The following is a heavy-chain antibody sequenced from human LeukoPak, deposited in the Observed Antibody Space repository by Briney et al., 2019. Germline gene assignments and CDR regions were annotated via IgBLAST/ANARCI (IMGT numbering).Heavy chain of an antibody. CDR3: AREYDSSGGAFDI. CDR2: IYYSGST. D-gene: IGHD3-22*01. J-gene: IGHJ3*02. CDR1: GGSISSGGYY. Sequence: SETLSLTCTVSGGSISSGGYYWSWIRQHPGKGLEWIGYIYYSGSTYYNPSLKSRVTISVDTSKNQFSLKLSSVTAADTVVYYCAREYDSSGGAFDIWGQGTMVTVSS. V-gene: IGHV4-31*03.